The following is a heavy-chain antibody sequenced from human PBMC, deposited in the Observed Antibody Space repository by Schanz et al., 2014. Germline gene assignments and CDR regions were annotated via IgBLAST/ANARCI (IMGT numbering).Heavy chain of an antibody. Sequence: VQLVESGGVVVQPGGSLRLSCAASGFTFSNFAMHWVRQAPGKGLEWVTIISHDGSIQYGADSVKGRFTLSRDNSKNTMDLQMNSLRPEDTAVYYCGRDYSGGALDYWGQGTLVTVSS. CDR1: GFTFSNFA. D-gene: IGHD6-19*01. V-gene: IGHV3-30*04. CDR2: ISHDGSIQ. CDR3: GRDYSGGALDY. J-gene: IGHJ4*02.